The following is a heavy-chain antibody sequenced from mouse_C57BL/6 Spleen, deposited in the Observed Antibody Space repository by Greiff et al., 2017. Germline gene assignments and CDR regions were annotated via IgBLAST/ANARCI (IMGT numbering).Heavy chain of an antibody. D-gene: IGHD1-1*01. J-gene: IGHJ3*01. V-gene: IGHV1-81*01. Sequence: QVHVKQSGAELARPGASVKLSCKASGYTFTSYGISWVKQRTGQGLEWIGEIYPRSGNTYYNEKFKGKATLTADKSSSTAYMELRSLTSEDSAVYFCATSTSKFAYWGQGTLVTVSA. CDR2: IYPRSGNT. CDR1: GYTFTSYG. CDR3: ATSTSKFAY.